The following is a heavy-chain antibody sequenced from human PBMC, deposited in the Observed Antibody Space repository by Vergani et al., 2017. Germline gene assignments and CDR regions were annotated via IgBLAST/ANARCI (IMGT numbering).Heavy chain of an antibody. CDR1: GGSISSYY. CDR3: ARVAREYGDLGD. CDR2: IYYSGST. V-gene: IGHV4-59*01. Sequence: QVQLQESGPGLVKPSETLSLTCTVSGGSISSYYWSWIRQPPGKGLEWIGYIYYSGSTNYNPSLKSRVTISVDTSKNQFSLKLSSVTAADTAVDYCARVAREYGDLGDWGQGTLVTVSS. J-gene: IGHJ4*02. D-gene: IGHD4-17*01.